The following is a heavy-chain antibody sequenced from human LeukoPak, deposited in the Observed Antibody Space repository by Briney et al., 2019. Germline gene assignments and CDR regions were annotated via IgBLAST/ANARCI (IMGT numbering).Heavy chain of an antibody. CDR3: ARVGVVVGADDYYFDY. Sequence: SETLSLTCTVSGGSMSNYYWSWIRQPAGKGLEWIGRMYTSGTTNYNPSLKSRVTMSAETSKNQCSLKMKSVTAAATAVYYCARVGVVVGADDYYFDYWGQGTLVTVSS. CDR1: GGSMSNYY. V-gene: IGHV4-4*07. D-gene: IGHD2-15*01. J-gene: IGHJ4*02. CDR2: MYTSGTT.